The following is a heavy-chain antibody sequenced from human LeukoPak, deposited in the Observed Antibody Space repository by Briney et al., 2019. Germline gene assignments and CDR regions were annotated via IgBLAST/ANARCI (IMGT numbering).Heavy chain of an antibody. Sequence: GESLKISCEGSGYNFASYWIAWVRQMPGIGLEWMGIIYPSDSDTRYSPSFQGQVTISADKSISTAYLQWNSLKASDTAIYYCTRSCESTWSGLDPWGQGTLVTVSS. CDR3: TRSCESTWSGLDP. CDR1: GYNFASYW. D-gene: IGHD6-13*01. V-gene: IGHV5-51*01. J-gene: IGHJ5*02. CDR2: IYPSDSDT.